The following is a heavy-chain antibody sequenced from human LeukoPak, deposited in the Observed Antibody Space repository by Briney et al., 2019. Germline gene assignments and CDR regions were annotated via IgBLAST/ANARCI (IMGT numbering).Heavy chain of an antibody. CDR2: IIPILGIA. D-gene: IGHD2-2*01. Sequence: SVKVSCKASGGTFSSYAISWVRQAPGQGLEWMGRIIPILGIANYAQKFQGRVTMTEDTSTDTAYMELSSLRSEDTAVYYCATGTLRYCSSTSCFYFDYWGQGTLVTVSS. J-gene: IGHJ4*02. CDR3: ATGTLRYCSSTSCFYFDY. V-gene: IGHV1-69*04. CDR1: GGTFSSYA.